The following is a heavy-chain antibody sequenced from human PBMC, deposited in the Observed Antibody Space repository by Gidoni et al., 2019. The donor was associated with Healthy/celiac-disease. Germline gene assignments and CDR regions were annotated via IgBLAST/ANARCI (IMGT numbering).Heavy chain of an antibody. CDR3: ARGRRGGAALDY. D-gene: IGHD2-15*01. CDR2: INHSEST. J-gene: IGHJ4*02. Sequence: QVQLQQWGAGLLKPSETLSLTCAVSVGSFSGYYWSWIRHPPGKGLEWIGEINHSESTNYTPSLKSRVTISVDTSKNQFSLKLSSVTAADTAVYYCARGRRGGAALDYWGQGTLVTVSS. V-gene: IGHV4-34*01. CDR1: VGSFSGYY.